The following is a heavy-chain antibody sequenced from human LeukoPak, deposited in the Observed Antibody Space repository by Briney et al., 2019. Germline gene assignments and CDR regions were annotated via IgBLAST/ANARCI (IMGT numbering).Heavy chain of an antibody. CDR2: IYYSGST. CDR1: GGSISSSSYY. V-gene: IGHV4-39*01. D-gene: IGHD1-1*01. J-gene: IGHJ4*02. CDR3: ARHVDLSLLERPLDY. Sequence: SETLSLTCTVSGGSISSSSYYWGWIRQPPGKGLEWIGSIYYSGSTYYNPSLKSRVTISVDTSKNQFSLKLSSVTAADTAVYYCARHVDLSLLERPLDYWGQGTLVTVSS.